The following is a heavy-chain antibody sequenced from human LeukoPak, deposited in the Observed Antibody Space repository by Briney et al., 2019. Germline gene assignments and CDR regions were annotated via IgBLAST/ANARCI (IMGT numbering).Heavy chain of an antibody. J-gene: IGHJ6*02. CDR1: GGSISSYY. CDR2: NYDSGST. Sequence: PSETLSLTCTVSGGSISSYYWSLIRLPPGKGLEWIGYNYDSGSTNYNPSLKSRVTISVDTSKNQFSLKLSSVTAADTAVYYCARVRLLGYCSGGSCYAAHYYYYGMDVWGQGTTVTVSS. V-gene: IGHV4-59*12. CDR3: ARVRLLGYCSGGSCYAAHYYYYGMDV. D-gene: IGHD2-15*01.